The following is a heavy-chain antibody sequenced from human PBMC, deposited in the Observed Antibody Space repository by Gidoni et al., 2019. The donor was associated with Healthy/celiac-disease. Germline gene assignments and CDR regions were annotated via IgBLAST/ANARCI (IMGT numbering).Heavy chain of an antibody. J-gene: IGHJ4*02. D-gene: IGHD6-19*01. Sequence: EVQLVESGGGLVKPGGSLRLSCAASGFTFSSYSMNWVRQAPGKGLEWVSSISSSSSYIYYADSVKGRFTISRDNAKNSLYLQMNSLRAEDTAVYYCARDSSGWPFAADYWGQGTLVTVSS. V-gene: IGHV3-21*01. CDR1: GFTFSSYS. CDR2: ISSSSSYI. CDR3: ARDSSGWPFAADY.